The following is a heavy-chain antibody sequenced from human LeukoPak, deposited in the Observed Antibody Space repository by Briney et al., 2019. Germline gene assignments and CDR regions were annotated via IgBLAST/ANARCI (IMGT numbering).Heavy chain of an antibody. CDR3: AMGVGAPEDLAVAADFDY. V-gene: IGHV1-69*06. D-gene: IGHD6-19*01. J-gene: IGHJ4*02. CDR1: GGTFSSYV. CDR2: VIPIFGTA. Sequence: SVKVSCKASGGTFSSYVINWVRQAPGQGLEWMGGVIPIFGTANYAQKFQGRVTITADKSTSTAYMELSSLRSEDTAVYYCAMGVGAPEDLAVAADFDYWGQGTLVTVSS.